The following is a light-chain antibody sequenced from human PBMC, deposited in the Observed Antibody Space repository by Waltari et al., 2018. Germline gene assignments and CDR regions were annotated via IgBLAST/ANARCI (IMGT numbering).Light chain of an antibody. CDR3: QSYDNNIVL. J-gene: IGLJ2*01. V-gene: IGLV6-57*03. CDR1: SGDIVGDN. CDR2: EDD. Sequence: NFMLTQPHSVSESPGKPVTISCTRNSGDIVGDNVHWYQQRPGSAPTTVIYEDDQRPSGVPDRFSGSIDTSNSASLTISRLRTEDEADYYCQSYDNNIVLFGGGTKLTVL.